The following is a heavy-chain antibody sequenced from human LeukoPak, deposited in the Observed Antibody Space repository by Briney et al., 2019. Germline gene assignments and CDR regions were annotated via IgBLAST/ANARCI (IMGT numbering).Heavy chain of an antibody. CDR3: AREISGYEDYYFDY. D-gene: IGHD5-12*01. CDR2: ISYDGSNK. J-gene: IGHJ4*02. CDR1: GFTFSSYA. Sequence: PGRSLRLSCAASGFTFSSYAMHWVRQAPGKGLEWVAVISYDGSNKYYADSVKGRFTISRDNSKNTLYLQMKSLRAEDTAVYYCAREISGYEDYYFDYWGQGTLVTVSS. V-gene: IGHV3-30*04.